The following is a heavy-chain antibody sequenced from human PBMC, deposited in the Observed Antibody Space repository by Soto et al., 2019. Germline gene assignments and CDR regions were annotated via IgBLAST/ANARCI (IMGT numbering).Heavy chain of an antibody. J-gene: IGHJ4*02. CDR2: ISGSGGYT. CDR3: AKDKSPYSSSWFGFDY. V-gene: IGHV3-23*01. CDR1: GFTFSSYA. Sequence: PGGSLRLSCAASGFTFSSYAMSWVRQAPGKGLEWVSVISGSGGYTYHADSVKGRFTISRDNSKNTLYLQMNSLRAEDTAVYYCAKDKSPYSSSWFGFDYWGQGSLVTVSS. D-gene: IGHD6-13*01.